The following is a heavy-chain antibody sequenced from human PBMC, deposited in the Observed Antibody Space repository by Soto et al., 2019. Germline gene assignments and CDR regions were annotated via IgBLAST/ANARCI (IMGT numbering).Heavy chain of an antibody. CDR3: AREGYGGNSGGGAFDI. CDR2: IIPIFGTA. D-gene: IGHD4-17*01. CDR1: GGTFSSYA. V-gene: IGHV1-69*13. Sequence: GASVKVSCKASGGTFSSYAISWVRQAPGQGLEWMGGIIPIFGTANYAQKFQGRVTITADESTSTAYMELSSLRSEDTAVYYCAREGYGGNSGGGAFDIWGQGTMVTV. J-gene: IGHJ3*02.